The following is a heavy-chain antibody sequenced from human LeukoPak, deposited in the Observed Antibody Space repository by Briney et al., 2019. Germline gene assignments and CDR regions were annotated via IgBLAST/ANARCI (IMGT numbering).Heavy chain of an antibody. Sequence: GGSLRLSCAASGFTFSSYSMNWVRQAPGKGLEWVSSSSSSSSTIYYADSVKGRFTISRDNAKNSLYLQMNSLRAEDTAVYYCARDGHPGAEDYWGQGTLVTVSS. V-gene: IGHV3-21*04. CDR1: GFTFSSYS. D-gene: IGHD1-26*01. J-gene: IGHJ4*02. CDR3: ARDGHPGAEDY. CDR2: SSSSSSTI.